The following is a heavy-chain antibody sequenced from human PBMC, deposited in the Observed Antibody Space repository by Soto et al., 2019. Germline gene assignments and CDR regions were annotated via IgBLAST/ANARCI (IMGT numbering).Heavy chain of an antibody. V-gene: IGHV1-69*10. CDR1: GGTFSSYA. CDR3: TREGYTSSSINSFLDS. J-gene: IGHJ4*02. CDR2: IIPMLGTT. Sequence: SVKVSCKASGGTFSSYAISWVRQAPGQGLEWMGHIIPMLGTTTYAQKFQGRVTITADKSTSTAYMELSSLTSADTALYYCTREGYTSSSINSFLDSWGQGTLVTVSS. D-gene: IGHD6-6*01.